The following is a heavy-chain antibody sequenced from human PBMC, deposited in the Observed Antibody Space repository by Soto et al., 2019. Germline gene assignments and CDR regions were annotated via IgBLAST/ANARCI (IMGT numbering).Heavy chain of an antibody. CDR1: GFTFSRYV. Sequence: QVQLVESGGGVVQPGRSLRLSCAASGFTFSRYVMHWVRQGPGKGLEWVAMIWYDGTEKYYADSVKGRFTISRDKSKNTLYVQMNSLRTEDTAVYYCAIEPKMVPGGAFAMWGQGTMVTVSS. CDR3: AIEPKMVPGGAFAM. D-gene: IGHD2-8*01. CDR2: IWYDGTEK. V-gene: IGHV3-33*08. J-gene: IGHJ3*02.